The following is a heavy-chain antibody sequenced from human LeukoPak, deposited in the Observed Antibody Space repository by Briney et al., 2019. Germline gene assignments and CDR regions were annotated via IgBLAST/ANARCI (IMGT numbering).Heavy chain of an antibody. D-gene: IGHD3-16*01. CDR3: GRAFPPLRTSSAGDL. V-gene: IGHV3-21*01. Sequence: NPGGSLRLSCSASGFTFSDYDMNWVRQAPGKGLEWVSSISYLSSHVYYRDSVKGRFSISRDNAKNSLYLQMNSLGAEDTAIYYCGRAFPPLRTSSAGDLWGQGILVTVSS. CDR2: ISYLSSHV. J-gene: IGHJ4*02. CDR1: GFTFSDYD.